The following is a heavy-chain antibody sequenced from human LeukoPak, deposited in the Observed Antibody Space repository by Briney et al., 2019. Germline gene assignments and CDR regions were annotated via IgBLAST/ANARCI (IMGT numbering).Heavy chain of an antibody. CDR3: ARLNLRYFVRSAYFDL. CDR1: GGSFSGYY. Sequence: SETLSLTCAVYGGSFSGYYWSWIRQPPGKGLEWIGEINHSGSTNYNPSLKSRVTISVGTSKNQFSLKLSSVTAADTAVYYCARLNLRYFVRSAYFDLWGRGTLVTVSS. V-gene: IGHV4-34*01. CDR2: INHSGST. J-gene: IGHJ2*01. D-gene: IGHD3-9*01.